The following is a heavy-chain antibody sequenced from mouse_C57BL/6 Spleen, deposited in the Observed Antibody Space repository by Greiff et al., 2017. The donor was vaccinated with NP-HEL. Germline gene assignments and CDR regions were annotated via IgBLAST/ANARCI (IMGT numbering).Heavy chain of an antibody. J-gene: IGHJ2*01. CDR2: ISDGGSYT. CDR3: ARDDYYGSSYVDY. Sequence: EVNLVESGGGLVKPGGSLKLSCAASGFTFSSYAMSWVRQTPEKRLEWVATISDGGSYTYYPDNVKGRFTISRDNAKNNLYLQMSHLKSEDTAMYYCARDDYYGSSYVDYWGQGTTLTVSS. CDR1: GFTFSSYA. V-gene: IGHV5-4*01. D-gene: IGHD1-1*01.